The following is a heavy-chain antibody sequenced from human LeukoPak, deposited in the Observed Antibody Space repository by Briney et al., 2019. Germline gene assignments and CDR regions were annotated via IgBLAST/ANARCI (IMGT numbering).Heavy chain of an antibody. CDR3: AKDVQSWPTYFDY. D-gene: IGHD1-1*01. J-gene: IGHJ4*02. CDR1: GFTFSSFS. CDR2: ISSNGGST. Sequence: PGGSLRPSCAASGFTFSSFSMHWVRQAPGKGLESVSAISSNGGSTYYANSVKGRFTISRDNSKNTLYLQMGSLRAEDTAVYYCAKDVQSWPTYFDYWGQGTLVTVSS. V-gene: IGHV3-64*01.